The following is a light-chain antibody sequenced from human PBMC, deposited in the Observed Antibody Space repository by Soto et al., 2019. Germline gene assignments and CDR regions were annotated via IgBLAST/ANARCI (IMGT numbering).Light chain of an antibody. Sequence: IPMTQSPWSLSASVGDTVNITCRASQNIGNFFNWYQQKPGGSPKLLISGAAAVDIATPPRFSARGSGTEFSLTITGLRNDDFATYYCQQTFSTLWTFGPGTKLE. V-gene: IGKV1-39*01. CDR1: QNIGNF. J-gene: IGKJ1*01. CDR2: GAA. CDR3: QQTFSTLWT.